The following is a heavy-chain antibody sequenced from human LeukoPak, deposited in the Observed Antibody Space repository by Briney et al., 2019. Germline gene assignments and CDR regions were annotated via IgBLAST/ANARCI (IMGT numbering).Heavy chain of an antibody. V-gene: IGHV3-23*01. D-gene: IGHD3-16*01. CDR2: IPGSGGST. Sequence: GGSLRLSCAASGFTFSSNAMSWVRQAPGKGLEWVSTIPGSGGSTSHADSVKGRFTISRDNSKNTLYLQMNSLRAEDTAVYYCAKDLKAVLFVYFDYWGQGTLVTVCS. CDR3: AKDLKAVLFVYFDY. J-gene: IGHJ4*02. CDR1: GFTFSSNA.